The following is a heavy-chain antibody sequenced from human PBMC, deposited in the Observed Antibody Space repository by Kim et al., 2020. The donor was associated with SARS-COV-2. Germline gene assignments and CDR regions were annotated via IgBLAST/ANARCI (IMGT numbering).Heavy chain of an antibody. J-gene: IGHJ6*02. CDR2: ISSSSSYI. V-gene: IGHV3-21*01. Sequence: GGSLRLSCAASGFTFSSYSMNWVRQAPGKGLEWVSSISSSSSYIYYADSVKGRFTISRDNAKNSLYLQMNSLRAEDTAVYYCARGGKKVGANYYYGMDVWGQGTTVTVSS. CDR3: ARGGKKVGANYYYGMDV. CDR1: GFTFSSYS. D-gene: IGHD1-26*01.